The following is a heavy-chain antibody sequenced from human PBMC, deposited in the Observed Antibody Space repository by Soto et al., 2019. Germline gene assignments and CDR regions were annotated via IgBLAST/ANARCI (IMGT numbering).Heavy chain of an antibody. CDR2: IWYDGSNK. Sequence: PGGSLRLSCAASGFTFSSYGMHWVRQAPGKGLEWVAVIWYDGSNKYYADSVKGRFTISRDNSKNTLYLQMNSLRAEDTAVYYCAREQLGNYYYYGMDVWGQGTTVTVSS. J-gene: IGHJ6*02. CDR1: GFTFSSYG. V-gene: IGHV3-33*01. D-gene: IGHD6-6*01. CDR3: AREQLGNYYYYGMDV.